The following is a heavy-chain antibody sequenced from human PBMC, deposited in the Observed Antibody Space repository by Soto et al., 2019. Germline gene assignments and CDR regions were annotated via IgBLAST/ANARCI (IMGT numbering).Heavy chain of an antibody. Sequence: SETLSPTCTVSGGSISSYYWSWIRQPPGKGLEWIGYIYYSGSTNYNPSLKSRVTISVDTSKNQFSLKLSSVTAADTAVYYCAGLTLSLYYGSGSSYDYWGQGTLVTVSS. D-gene: IGHD3-10*01. V-gene: IGHV4-59*01. CDR2: IYYSGST. CDR1: GGSISSYY. J-gene: IGHJ4*02. CDR3: AGLTLSLYYGSGSSYDY.